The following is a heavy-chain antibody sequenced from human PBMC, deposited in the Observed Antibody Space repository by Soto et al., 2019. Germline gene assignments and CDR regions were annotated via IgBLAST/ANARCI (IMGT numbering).Heavy chain of an antibody. D-gene: IGHD3-10*01. CDR1: GFTFDDYA. CDR3: AKDHYYGSGSYYNPHFDY. CDR2: ISGDGGST. Sequence: GGSLRLSCAASGFTFDDYAMHWVRQAPGKGLEWVSLISGDGGSTYYADSVKGRFTISRDNSKNSLYLQMNSLRTEDTALYYCAKDHYYGSGSYYNPHFDYWAREPWSPSPQ. J-gene: IGHJ4*02. V-gene: IGHV3-43*02.